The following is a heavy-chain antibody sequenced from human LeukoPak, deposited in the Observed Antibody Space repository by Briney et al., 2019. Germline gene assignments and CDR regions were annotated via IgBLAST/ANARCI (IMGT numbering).Heavy chain of an antibody. CDR1: GFSFSSSA. D-gene: IGHD6-19*01. V-gene: IGHV3-23*01. CDR3: AKDSSAVAGPEESYDI. J-gene: IGHJ3*02. CDR2: ISGSGGLT. Sequence: PGGSLRLSCAAAGFSFSSSAFSWVRQAPGKGLEWDSAISGSGGLTYYADSVNGRFTISRDNTRNSLFLQMNSLKDEDTAVYYCAKDSSAVAGPEESYDIWGQGTMVTVSS.